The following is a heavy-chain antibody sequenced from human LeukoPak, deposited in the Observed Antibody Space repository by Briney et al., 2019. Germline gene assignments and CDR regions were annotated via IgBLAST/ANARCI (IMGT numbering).Heavy chain of an antibody. CDR2: IKQDGSEK. J-gene: IGHJ6*02. CDR1: GFTFNDYW. Sequence: GGSLRLSCAASGFTFNDYWMGWVRQAPGKGLEWVANIKQDGSEKYYVDSVTGRFTISRDNAKNSLYLQMNSLRAEDTAVYYCARDRHWPPGYYGMDVWGQGTTVTVSS. D-gene: IGHD1-1*01. CDR3: ARDRHWPPGYYGMDV. V-gene: IGHV3-7*01.